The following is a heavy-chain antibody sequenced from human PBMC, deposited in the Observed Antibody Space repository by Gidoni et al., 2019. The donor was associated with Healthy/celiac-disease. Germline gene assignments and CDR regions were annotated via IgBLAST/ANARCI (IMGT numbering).Heavy chain of an antibody. V-gene: IGHV1-8*01. J-gene: IGHJ5*02. CDR1: GYTFTSYD. Sequence: QVQLVQSGAEVKKPGASVTVSCKASGYTFTSYDINWVRQATGQGLEWMGWMNPNSGNTGYAQKFQGRVTMTRNTSISTAYMELSSLRSEDTAVYYCARARGGVAAAGTGWFDPWGQGTLVTVSS. CDR3: ARARGGVAAAGTGWFDP. CDR2: MNPNSGNT. D-gene: IGHD6-13*01.